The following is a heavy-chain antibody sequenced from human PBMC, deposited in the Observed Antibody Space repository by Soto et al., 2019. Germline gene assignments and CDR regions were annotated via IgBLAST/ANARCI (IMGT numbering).Heavy chain of an antibody. CDR3: AKDHRSNYGNDY. J-gene: IGHJ4*02. CDR2: ISGSGGST. D-gene: IGHD1-7*01. CDR1: GFTFSSYA. V-gene: IGHV3-23*01. Sequence: HPGGSLRLSCAASGFTFSSYAMSWVRQAPGKGLEWVSAISGSGGSTYYADSVKGRFTISRDNSKNTLYLQMNSLRAEDTAVYYCAKDHRSNYGNDYWGQGTLVTVSS.